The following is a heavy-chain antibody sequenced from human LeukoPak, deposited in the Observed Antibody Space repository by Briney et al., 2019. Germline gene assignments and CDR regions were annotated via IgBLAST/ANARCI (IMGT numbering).Heavy chain of an antibody. J-gene: IGHJ3*02. V-gene: IGHV4-38-2*02. CDR3: ASGYSYALDRDFDI. Sequence: AETLSLTCTVSGYTISSDYNRGCSRQPPGKGLWWIGSSYNSGSTYYAPSLKSRVTISVDNSKNQFSLKLSSVTAADTAVYYCASGYSYALDRDFDIWGQGTMVTVSS. D-gene: IGHD5-18*01. CDR1: GYTISSDYN. CDR2: SYNSGST.